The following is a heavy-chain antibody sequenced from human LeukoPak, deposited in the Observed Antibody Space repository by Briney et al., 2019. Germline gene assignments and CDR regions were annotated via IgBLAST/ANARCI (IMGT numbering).Heavy chain of an antibody. J-gene: IGHJ3*02. CDR2: IIPIYGTA. Sequence: ASVKVSCNASGGAFTSYAISWVRHRPGQGLEWMGVIIPIYGTANYAQKFQGRVTITSDESTSTAYMELSSLRPEDTAVYYCARTCSSTSCHDAFDIWGQGTMVTVSS. CDR3: ARTCSSTSCHDAFDI. CDR1: GGAFTSYA. V-gene: IGHV1-69*01. D-gene: IGHD2-2*01.